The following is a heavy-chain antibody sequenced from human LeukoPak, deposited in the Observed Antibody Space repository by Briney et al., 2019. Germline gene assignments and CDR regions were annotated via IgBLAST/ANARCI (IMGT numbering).Heavy chain of an antibody. CDR3: ARDEDIWFGECHFDY. CDR2: ISAYNGDT. D-gene: IGHD3-10*01. J-gene: IGHJ4*02. CDR1: GYTFTSYG. V-gene: IGHV1-18*04. Sequence: ASVKVSCKASGYTFTSYGISWVRQAPGQGLEWMGRISAYNGDTNYAQKLQGRVTMTTDTSTSTAYMELRSLRSDDTAVYYCARDEDIWFGECHFDYWGQGTLVTVSS.